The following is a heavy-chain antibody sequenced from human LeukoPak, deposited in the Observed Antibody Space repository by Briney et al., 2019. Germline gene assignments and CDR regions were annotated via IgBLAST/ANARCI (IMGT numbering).Heavy chain of an antibody. CDR1: GFTFSSYA. CDR2: ISYDGSNK. D-gene: IGHD5-12*01. V-gene: IGHV3-30*04. J-gene: IGHJ4*02. CDR3: VRDGGVSGYDLLDY. Sequence: ESGRSLRLSCAASGFTFSSYAMHWVRQAPGKGLEWVAVISYDGSNKYYADSVEGRFTISRDNSKNTLYLQMNSLRAEDTAVYYCVRDGGVSGYDLLDYWGQGTLVTVSS.